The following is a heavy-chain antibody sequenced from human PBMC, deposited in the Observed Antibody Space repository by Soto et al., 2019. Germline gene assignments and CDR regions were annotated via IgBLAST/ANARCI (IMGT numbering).Heavy chain of an antibody. J-gene: IGHJ4*02. D-gene: IGHD3-10*01. CDR1: GGSFSGYY. CDR3: ARRGSGSGFDY. V-gene: IGHV4-34*01. Sequence: QVQLQQWGAGLLKPSETLSLTCAVYGGSFSGYYWSWIGQPPGKGLEWIGEINHSGSTNYNPSLKSRVTISVDTSKNQFSLKLSSVTAADTAVYYCARRGSGSGFDYWGQGTLVTVSS. CDR2: INHSGST.